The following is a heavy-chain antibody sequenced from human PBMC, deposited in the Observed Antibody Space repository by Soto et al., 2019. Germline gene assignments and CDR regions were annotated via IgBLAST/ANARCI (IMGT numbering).Heavy chain of an antibody. J-gene: IGHJ6*02. CDR2: INHSGST. CDR3: ARDVSNDFWSGYSDYGMDV. Sequence: SETLSLTCAVYGGSFSGYYWSWIRQPPGKGLEWIGEINHSGSTNYNPSLKSRVTISVDTSKNQFSLKLSSVTAADTAVYYCARDVSNDFWSGYSDYGMDVWGQGTTVTVSS. V-gene: IGHV4-34*09. CDR1: GGSFSGYY. D-gene: IGHD3-3*01.